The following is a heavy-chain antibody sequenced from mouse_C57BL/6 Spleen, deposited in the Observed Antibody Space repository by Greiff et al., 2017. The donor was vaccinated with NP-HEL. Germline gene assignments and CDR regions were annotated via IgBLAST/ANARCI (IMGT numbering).Heavy chain of an antibody. CDR3: ARRYGSSYRWYFDV. CDR2: IDPSDSET. V-gene: IGHV1-52*01. D-gene: IGHD1-1*01. J-gene: IGHJ1*03. CDR1: GYTFTSYW. Sequence: VQLQQPGAELVRPGSSVKLSCKASGYTFTSYWMHWVKQRPIQGLEWIGNIDPSDSETHYNQKFKDKATLTVDKSSSTAYMQLSSLTSEDSAVYYCARRYGSSYRWYFDVWGTGTTVTVSS.